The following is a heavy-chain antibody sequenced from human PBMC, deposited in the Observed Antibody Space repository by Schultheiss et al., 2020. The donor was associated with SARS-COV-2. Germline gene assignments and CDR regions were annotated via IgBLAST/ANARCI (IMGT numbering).Heavy chain of an antibody. J-gene: IGHJ3*02. Sequence: SETLSLTCTVSGGSISSSSYYWGWIRQPPGKGLEWIGYMYYSGSTNYNPSLKSRVTISVDTSKNQFSLKLSSVTAADTAVYYCARERPRDAFDIWGQGTMVTVSS. CDR1: GGSISSSSYY. CDR3: ARERPRDAFDI. CDR2: MYYSGST. V-gene: IGHV4-61*01.